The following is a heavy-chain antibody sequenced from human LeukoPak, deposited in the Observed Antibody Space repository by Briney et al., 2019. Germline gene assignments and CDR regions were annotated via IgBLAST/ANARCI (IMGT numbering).Heavy chain of an antibody. CDR2: IYYSGST. V-gene: IGHV4-30-2*03. J-gene: IGHJ4*02. Sequence: PSQTLSLTCTVSGGSISSGGYYWSWIRQPPGKGLEWIGSIYYSGSTYYNPSLKSRVTISVDTSKNQFSLKLSSVTAADTAVYYCARGIRIDYYDSSGYFDYWGQGTLVTVSS. CDR1: GGSISSGGYY. CDR3: ARGIRIDYYDSSGYFDY. D-gene: IGHD3-22*01.